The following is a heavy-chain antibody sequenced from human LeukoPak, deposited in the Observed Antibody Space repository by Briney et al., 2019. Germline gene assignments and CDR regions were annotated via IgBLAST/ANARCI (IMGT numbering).Heavy chain of an antibody. J-gene: IGHJ6*02. V-gene: IGHV1-18*01. D-gene: IGHD3-10*01. Sequence: ASVKVSCKSSGYTFTSSGISWVRQAPGQGLEWMGWISTYSGNTNYAQKFQGRVTMTTDTSTSTAYMELRSLRSDDTAVYYCARDITMVPDVWGQGTTVTVSS. CDR2: ISTYSGNT. CDR1: GYTFTSSG. CDR3: ARDITMVPDV.